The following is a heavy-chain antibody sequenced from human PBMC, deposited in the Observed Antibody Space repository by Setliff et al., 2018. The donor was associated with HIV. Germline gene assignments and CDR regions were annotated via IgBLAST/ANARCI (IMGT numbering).Heavy chain of an antibody. CDR1: GFSFSRYT. V-gene: IGHV3-21*01. J-gene: IGHJ4*02. Sequence: GGSLRLSCVASGFSFSRYTMMWVRQAPGKGLEWVSSITSNLNYKYADSVKGRFTISRDNTKNSLYLQMNSLRAEDTAVYYCAKGDSFVFSYVYPDYWGPGTLVTVSS. D-gene: IGHD3-22*01. CDR3: AKGDSFVFSYVYPDY. CDR2: ITSNLNY.